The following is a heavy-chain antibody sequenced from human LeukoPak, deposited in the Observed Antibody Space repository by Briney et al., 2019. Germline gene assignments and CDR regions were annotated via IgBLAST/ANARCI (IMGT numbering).Heavy chain of an antibody. CDR2: IKQDGIEK. CDR3: GRGGAVDF. V-gene: IGHV3-7*03. J-gene: IGHJ4*02. CDR1: GFTLSNHW. Sequence: PGGSLRLSCAASGFTLSNHWMIWVRQAPGKGLECVANIKQDGIEKYYLDSVKGRFTISRDNAKNSVYLQMNSLRVEDTAVYYCGRGGAVDFWGQGTLVTVSS.